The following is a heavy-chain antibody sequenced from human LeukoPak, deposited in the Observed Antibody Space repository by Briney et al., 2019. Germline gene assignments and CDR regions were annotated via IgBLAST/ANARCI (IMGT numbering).Heavy chain of an antibody. CDR3: ASSGHYGSGSSFDY. CDR2: INHSGST. CDR1: GGSFSGYY. V-gene: IGHV4-34*01. Sequence: PSETLSLTCAVYGGSFSGYYWSWIRQPPGKGLEWIGEINHSGSTNYNPSLKSRVTISVDTSKDQFSLKLSSVTAADTAVYYYASSGHYGSGSSFDYWGQGTLVTVSS. D-gene: IGHD3-10*01. J-gene: IGHJ4*02.